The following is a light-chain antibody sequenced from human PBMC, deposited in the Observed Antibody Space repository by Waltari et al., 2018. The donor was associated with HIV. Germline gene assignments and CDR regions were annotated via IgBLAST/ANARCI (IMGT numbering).Light chain of an antibody. Sequence: DIQMTQSPSSLSASVGDRVTITCRASESVSSSLAWYQQKPGKAPNLLIYRASTFESGVPSRFSGSGSGTDFTLTISSLQPDDFATYYCQQYISYPFTVGGGTKVEIK. CDR1: ESVSSS. V-gene: IGKV1-5*03. CDR2: RAS. CDR3: QQYISYPFT. J-gene: IGKJ4*01.